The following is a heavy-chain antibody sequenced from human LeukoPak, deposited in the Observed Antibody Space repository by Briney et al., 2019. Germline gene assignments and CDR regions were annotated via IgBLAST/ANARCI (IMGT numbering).Heavy chain of an antibody. D-gene: IGHD3-10*01. J-gene: IGHJ6*03. CDR3: AKGRSVNYYYYYMDV. CDR2: ISGSGGST. V-gene: IGHV3-23*01. CDR1: GFTFSSYG. Sequence: GGSLRLSCAASGFTFSSYGMTWVRQAPGKGLEWVSAISGSGGSTYYADSVKGRFTISRDNSKNTLYLQMNSLRAEDTAVYYCAKGRSVNYYYYYMDVWGKGTTVTISS.